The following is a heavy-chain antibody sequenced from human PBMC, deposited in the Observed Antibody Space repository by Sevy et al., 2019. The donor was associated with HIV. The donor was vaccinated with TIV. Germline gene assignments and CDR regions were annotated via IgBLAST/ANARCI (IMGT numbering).Heavy chain of an antibody. V-gene: IGHV3-33*03. CDR1: GFDFSTYD. D-gene: IGHD3-22*01. CDR3: AKRERSYYDSSGNYDAFDV. CDR2: ISFDGSDK. Sequence: GGSLRLSCAASGFDFSTYDMHWVRQAPGKGLEWVAFISFDGSDKWYVDSLKGRFTISRDNSKKTLYVQMNTMRDEDTAVYYCAKRERSYYDSSGNYDAFDVWGQGTSVTVSS. J-gene: IGHJ3*01.